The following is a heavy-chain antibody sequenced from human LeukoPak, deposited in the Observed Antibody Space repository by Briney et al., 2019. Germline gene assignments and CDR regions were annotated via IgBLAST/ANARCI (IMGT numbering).Heavy chain of an antibody. V-gene: IGHV4-34*01. CDR1: GGSFSGYY. Sequence: PSETLSLTCAVYGGSFSGYYWSWIRQPPGKGLEWIGEINHSGSTNYNPSLKSRVTISVDTSKNQFPLKLSSVTAADTAVYYCARGAVAVPAASAYYYYYMDVWGKGTTVTVSS. CDR2: INHSGST. D-gene: IGHD2-2*01. J-gene: IGHJ6*03. CDR3: ARGAVAVPAASAYYYYYMDV.